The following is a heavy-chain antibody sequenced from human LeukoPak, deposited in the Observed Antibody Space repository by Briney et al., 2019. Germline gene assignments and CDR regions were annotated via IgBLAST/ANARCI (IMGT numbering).Heavy chain of an antibody. CDR1: GFTFSSYW. D-gene: IGHD2-15*01. Sequence: PGGSLRLSCAASGFTFSSYWMHWVRHAPGKGLEWVSAISGSGGSTYYADSVKGRFTISRDNSKNTLYLQMNSLRAEDTAVYYCAKGRYCSGGSCYPRGNWFDPWGQGTLVAVSS. V-gene: IGHV3-23*01. CDR3: AKGRYCSGGSCYPRGNWFDP. J-gene: IGHJ5*02. CDR2: ISGSGGST.